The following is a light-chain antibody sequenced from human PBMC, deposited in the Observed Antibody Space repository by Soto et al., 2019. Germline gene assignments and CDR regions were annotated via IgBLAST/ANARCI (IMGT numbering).Light chain of an antibody. J-gene: IGLJ3*02. CDR3: AAWDDRLNAWV. CDR2: DTS. Sequence: QAVVTQEPSLTVSPGGTVTLTCGSSTGTLTSGHFPYWFQQKPGQAPRALIFDTSNRHSWTPARFSGSLLGGKAALTLSGAQPEDEADYYCAAWDDRLNAWVIGGGTKLTVL. CDR1: TGTLTSGHF. V-gene: IGLV7-46*01.